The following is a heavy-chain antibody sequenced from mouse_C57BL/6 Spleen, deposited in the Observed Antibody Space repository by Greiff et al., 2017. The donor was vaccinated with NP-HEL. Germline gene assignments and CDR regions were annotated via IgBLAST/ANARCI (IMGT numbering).Heavy chain of an antibody. V-gene: IGHV1-53*01. CDR2: INPSNGGT. J-gene: IGHJ1*03. Sequence: QVHVKQSGTELVKPGASVKLSCKASGYTFTSYWMHWVKQRPGQGLEWIGNINPSNGGTNYNEKFKSKATLTVDKSSSTAYMQLSSLTSEDSAVYYCARLDSNFWYFDVWGTGTTVTVSS. CDR1: GYTFTSYW. D-gene: IGHD2-5*01. CDR3: ARLDSNFWYFDV.